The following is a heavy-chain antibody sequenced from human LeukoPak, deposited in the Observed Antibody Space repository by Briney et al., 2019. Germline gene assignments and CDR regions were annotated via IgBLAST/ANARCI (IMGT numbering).Heavy chain of an antibody. Sequence: PSETLSLTCTVSGGSISSYYRRWLRQPPGRGLAWIGYIYTSGSTNYNPSLKSRVTISVDTSKNQFSLKLSSVTAADTAVYYCARHLSSSSWYNLYYYYYMDVWGKGTTVTVSS. D-gene: IGHD6-13*01. CDR3: ARHLSSSSWYNLYYYYYMDV. J-gene: IGHJ6*03. V-gene: IGHV4-4*09. CDR2: IYTSGST. CDR1: GGSISSYY.